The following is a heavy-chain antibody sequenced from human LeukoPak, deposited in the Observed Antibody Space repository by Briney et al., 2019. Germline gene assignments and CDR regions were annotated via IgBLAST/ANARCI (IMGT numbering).Heavy chain of an antibody. CDR3: ASSHSSVAGIIAY. CDR2: ISSSGSTI. Sequence: KPGGSLRLSCAASGFTFSDYYMSWIRQAPGKGLEWVSYISSSGSTIYYADSVKGRFTISRDNAKNSLYLQMNSLRVEDTAVYYCASSHSSVAGIIAYWGQGTLVTVSS. V-gene: IGHV3-11*04. CDR1: GFTFSDYY. D-gene: IGHD6-19*01. J-gene: IGHJ4*02.